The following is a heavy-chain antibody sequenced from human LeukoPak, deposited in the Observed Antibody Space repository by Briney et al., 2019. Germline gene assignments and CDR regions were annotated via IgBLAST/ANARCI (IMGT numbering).Heavy chain of an antibody. V-gene: IGHV1-2*02. CDR1: GCTFTGYY. D-gene: IGHD3-9*01. J-gene: IGHJ4*02. CDR2: INPNSGGT. CDR3: ASAGGVRYFDWLPPYY. Sequence: ASVKVSCKASGCTFTGYYMHWVRQAPGQGLEWMGWINPNSGGTNYAQKFQGRVTMTRDTSISTAYMELSRLRSDDTAVYYCASAGGVRYFDWLPPYYWGQRTLVTVSS.